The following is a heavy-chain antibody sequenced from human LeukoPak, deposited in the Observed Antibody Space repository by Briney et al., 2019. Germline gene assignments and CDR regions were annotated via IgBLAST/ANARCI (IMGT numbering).Heavy chain of an antibody. V-gene: IGHV3-53*01. CDR2: IYSGGST. Sequence: PGGSLRLSCAASGFTVSSNYMSWVRQAPGKGLEWVSVIYSGGSTYYADSVKGRFTISRDNSKSTLYIQMNSLRAEDTAVYYCARGFYESSGYFYYWGQGTLVTVSS. CDR1: GFTVSSNY. J-gene: IGHJ4*02. D-gene: IGHD3-22*01. CDR3: ARGFYESSGYFYY.